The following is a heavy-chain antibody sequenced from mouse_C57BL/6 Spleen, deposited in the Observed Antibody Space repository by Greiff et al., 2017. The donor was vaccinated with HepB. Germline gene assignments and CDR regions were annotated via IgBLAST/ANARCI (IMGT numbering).Heavy chain of an antibody. CDR3: ASHYYGSSPFAY. V-gene: IGHV1-50*01. CDR2: IDPSDSYT. J-gene: IGHJ3*01. CDR1: GYTFTSYW. Sequence: QVQLQQPGAELVKPGASVKLSCKASGYTFTSYWMQWVKQRPGQGLEWIGEIDPSDSYTNYNQKFKGKATLTVDTSSSTAYMQLSSLTSGDSAVYYCASHYYGSSPFAYWGQGTLVTVSA. D-gene: IGHD1-1*01.